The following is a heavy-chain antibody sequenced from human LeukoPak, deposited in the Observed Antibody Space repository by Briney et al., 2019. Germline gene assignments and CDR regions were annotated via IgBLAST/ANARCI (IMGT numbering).Heavy chain of an antibody. CDR2: ISGSGGTT. Sequence: PSETLSLTCAVYGGSFSGYYWSWVRQAPGKGLEWVSAISGSGGTTYYADSVKGRFTISRDNSKNTLYLQMNSLRAEDTALYYCAKAYRSGTYSPFDYWGQGTLVTVSS. V-gene: IGHV3-23*01. J-gene: IGHJ4*02. D-gene: IGHD3-10*01. CDR3: AKAYRSGTYSPFDY. CDR1: GGSFSGYY.